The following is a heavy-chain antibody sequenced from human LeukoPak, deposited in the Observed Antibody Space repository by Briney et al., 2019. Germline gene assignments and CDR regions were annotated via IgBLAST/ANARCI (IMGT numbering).Heavy chain of an antibody. D-gene: IGHD6-19*01. Sequence: GGSLRLSCAASGFTFSNYWMHWVRQAPGKGLVWVSRINDHGSSTNYADSAKGRFTISRDDAKNTLYLQMNSLRDEDTAVYYCARESSGWYIGYWGQGTLVTVSS. J-gene: IGHJ4*02. CDR3: ARESSGWYIGY. CDR2: INDHGSST. V-gene: IGHV3-74*01. CDR1: GFTFSNYW.